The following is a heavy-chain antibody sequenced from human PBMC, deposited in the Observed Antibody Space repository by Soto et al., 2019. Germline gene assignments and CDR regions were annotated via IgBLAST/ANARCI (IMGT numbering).Heavy chain of an antibody. J-gene: IGHJ4*02. V-gene: IGHV3-33*05. D-gene: IGHD3-3*01. CDR3: AREQSGSNFWTIHD. Sequence: QVQLVESGGGVAQPGGSLRLSCAASGFTFGSYAMHWVRQAPGQGLEWVAVILYDGTREYYADSVKGRVTISRDKSGNTLFLQMTRLTADDTAVYYCAREQSGSNFWTIHDLGQGTLVTVPS. CDR1: GFTFGSYA. CDR2: ILYDGTRE.